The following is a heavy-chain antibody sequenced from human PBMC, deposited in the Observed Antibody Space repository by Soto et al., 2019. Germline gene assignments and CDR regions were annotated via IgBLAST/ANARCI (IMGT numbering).Heavy chain of an antibody. CDR1: EGTFSSYA. V-gene: IGHV1-69*06. CDR3: ARDKGFLGDGYNSAYYYYGMDV. D-gene: IGHD5-12*01. Sequence: GASVKVSCKASEGTFSSYAISWVRQAPGQGLEWMGGIIPIFGTANYAQKFQGRVTITADKSTSTAYMELSSLRSEDTAVYYCARDKGFLGDGYNSAYYYYGMDVWGQGTTVTVSS. J-gene: IGHJ6*02. CDR2: IIPIFGTA.